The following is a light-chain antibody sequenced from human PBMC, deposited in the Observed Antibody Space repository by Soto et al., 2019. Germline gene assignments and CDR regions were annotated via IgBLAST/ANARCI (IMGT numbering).Light chain of an antibody. CDR3: QQYNTLRWT. J-gene: IGKJ1*01. CDR1: QSVSSN. Sequence: EIVMTQSPATLSVSPGERATLSCRASQSVSSNLAWYQQKPGQAPRLLIYGASTRATGIPARFSGSGSGTEFTLTISSLQSEDFAVYYCQQYNTLRWTFGQGTKVEIK. CDR2: GAS. V-gene: IGKV3-15*01.